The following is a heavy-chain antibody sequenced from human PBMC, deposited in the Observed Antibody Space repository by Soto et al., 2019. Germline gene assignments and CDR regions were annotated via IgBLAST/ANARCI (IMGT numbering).Heavy chain of an antibody. V-gene: IGHV3-33*01. J-gene: IGHJ6*02. CDR1: GFTFSSYG. D-gene: IGHD3-3*01. Sequence: QVQLVESGGGVVQPGRSLRLSCAASGFTFSSYGMHWVRQAPGKGLEWVAVIWHDGGNKYYADSVKGRFTISRDNSKNTLYLQMNSLRADGTAVDYCARVSWEDDLWSGYYKRDPGYDYYYGMDVWGQGTTVTVSS. CDR3: ARVSWEDDLWSGYYKRDPGYDYYYGMDV. CDR2: IWHDGGNK.